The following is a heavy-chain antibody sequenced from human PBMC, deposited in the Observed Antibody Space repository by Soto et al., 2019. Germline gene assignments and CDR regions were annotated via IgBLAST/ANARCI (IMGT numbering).Heavy chain of an antibody. CDR2: IYYSGST. J-gene: IGHJ5*02. CDR1: GGSISSYY. D-gene: IGHD3-10*01. Sequence: PSETLSLTCTVSGGSISSYYWSWIRQPPGKGLEWIGYIYYSGSTNYNPSLKSRVTISVDTSKNQFSLKLSSVTAADTAVYYCARLRYYYGSRGCDPWGQGTLVTVSS. CDR3: ARLRYYYGSRGCDP. V-gene: IGHV4-59*08.